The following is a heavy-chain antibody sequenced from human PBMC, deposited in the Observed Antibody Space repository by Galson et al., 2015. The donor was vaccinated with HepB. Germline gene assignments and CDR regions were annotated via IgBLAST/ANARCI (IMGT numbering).Heavy chain of an antibody. CDR3: ARDSKYHPDV. Sequence: SLRLSCAASGFTFSTYSMNWVRQAPGKGLEWVSSITSSSTYIYYADSVKGRFTISRDNAKNMLYLQMNSLRVEDTAVYYCARDSKYHPDVWGQGTTVTVSS. D-gene: IGHD6-6*01. CDR1: GFTFSTYS. J-gene: IGHJ6*02. V-gene: IGHV3-21*01. CDR2: ITSSSTYI.